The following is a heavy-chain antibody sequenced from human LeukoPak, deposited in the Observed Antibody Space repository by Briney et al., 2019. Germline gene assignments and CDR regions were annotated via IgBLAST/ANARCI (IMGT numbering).Heavy chain of an antibody. J-gene: IGHJ4*02. V-gene: IGHV4-59*01. Sequence: SETLSLTCTVSGGSISSYYWSWIRQPPGKGLEWIGYIYYNGSTNYNPSLKSRVTISVDTSKNQFSLKLSSVTAADTAVYYCARGTYRYFDSWGQGTLVTVSS. CDR3: ARGTYRYFDS. D-gene: IGHD3-16*02. CDR2: IYYNGST. CDR1: GGSISSYY.